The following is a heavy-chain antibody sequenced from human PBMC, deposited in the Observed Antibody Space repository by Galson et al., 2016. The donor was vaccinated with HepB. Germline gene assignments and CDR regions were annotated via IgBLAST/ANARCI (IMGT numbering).Heavy chain of an antibody. V-gene: IGHV1-3*01. CDR2: INAGNGNT. CDR1: GYTFSNYA. CDR3: ARESCTSNSCYPHDY. J-gene: IGHJ4*02. D-gene: IGHD2-2*01. Sequence: SVKVSCKASGYTFSNYAMHWVRQAPGQRLEWMGWINAGNGNTKYSQKFQGRVTITRATTASTAYMGLSSLRSEDTAVYYCARESCTSNSCYPHDYWGQGTLVTVSS.